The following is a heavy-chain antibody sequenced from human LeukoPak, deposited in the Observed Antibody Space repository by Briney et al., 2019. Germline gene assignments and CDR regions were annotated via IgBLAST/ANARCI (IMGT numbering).Heavy chain of an antibody. CDR3: VKDVGGSSFFDY. CDR2: ISGDASNT. D-gene: IGHD1-26*01. V-gene: IGHV3-23*01. CDR1: GFTFSTYG. Sequence: GGSLRLSCAASGFTFSTYGMAWVRQAPGRGLEWLPTISGDASNTHYADSMEGRFTISRDNSKSTLDLQMNSLRAEDTAVYYCVKDVGGSSFFDYWGLGILVTVSS. J-gene: IGHJ4*02.